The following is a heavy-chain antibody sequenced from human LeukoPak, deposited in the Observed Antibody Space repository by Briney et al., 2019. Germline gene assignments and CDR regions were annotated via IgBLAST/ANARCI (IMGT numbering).Heavy chain of an antibody. CDR2: ISSGGGT. CDR3: AKGLEKWRLGAFDI. J-gene: IGHJ3*02. D-gene: IGHD5-12*01. V-gene: IGHV3-23*01. CDR1: GVTFSGYA. Sequence: PGGTLRLSCAASGVTFSGYAMSWIRQAPGKGLEWVSAISSGGGTDYAASVKSRVTISGDKSKKTLSLQMSSLRAEDTAVYYCAKGLEKWRLGAFDIWGQGTMVTVSS.